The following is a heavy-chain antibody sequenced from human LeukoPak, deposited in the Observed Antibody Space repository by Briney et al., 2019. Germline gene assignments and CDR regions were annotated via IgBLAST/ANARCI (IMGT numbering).Heavy chain of an antibody. Sequence: GGSLSISCSASGLTFSTHAMHWVRQAPGKGLEYVSAISSNGDSTYYADSVKGRFTISRDNSKNTLYLQMSSLRAEDTAVYYCVKGYSSSWYSAPRIWFDPWGQGTLVTVSS. J-gene: IGHJ5*02. V-gene: IGHV3-64D*06. CDR2: ISSNGDST. CDR3: VKGYSSSWYSAPRIWFDP. D-gene: IGHD6-13*01. CDR1: GLTFSTHA.